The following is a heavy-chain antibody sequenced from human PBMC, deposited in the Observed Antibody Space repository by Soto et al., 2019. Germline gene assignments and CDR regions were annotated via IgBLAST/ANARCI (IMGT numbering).Heavy chain of an antibody. CDR3: ATGGGWLHNSYIRGLYFDY. D-gene: IGHD3-3*02. CDR1: GGSLSDSY. J-gene: IGHJ4*02. Sequence: SETLSLTCTVSGGSLSDSYCSWIRKSPGKSLEWIASISYTGSTTHNPSLKSRVTLSVDTSKNQFSLSLTSVTPADTAAYYCATGGGWLHNSYIRGLYFDYWGQGVLVTVSS. V-gene: IGHV4-59*01. CDR2: ISYTGST.